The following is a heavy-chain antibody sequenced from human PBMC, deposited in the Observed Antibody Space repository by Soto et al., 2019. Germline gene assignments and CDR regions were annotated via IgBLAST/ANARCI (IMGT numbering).Heavy chain of an antibody. CDR2: IYHGGNS. J-gene: IGHJ6*02. Sequence: PXETLSLTCTVAGYPVSSGGYSWSWIRQTPGKGLEWIGCIYHGGNSFYNPPLRSRVTISIDRSKNQFSLDLSSVTAADTAVYYCAVRLPWSDYKGVYYGLDVWRHGTTVTVSS. CDR3: AVRLPWSDYKGVYYGLDV. V-gene: IGHV4-30-2*01. D-gene: IGHD1-26*01. CDR1: GYPVSSGGYS.